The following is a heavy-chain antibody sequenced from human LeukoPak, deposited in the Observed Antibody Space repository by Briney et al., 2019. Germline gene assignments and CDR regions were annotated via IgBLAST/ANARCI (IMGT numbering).Heavy chain of an antibody. D-gene: IGHD3-16*01. V-gene: IGHV4-4*07. CDR3: ARSGGSGFQLDN. J-gene: IGHJ4*02. CDR1: GGSISSYY. Sequence: PSETLSLTCTVSGGSISSYYWSWIRQPAGKGLEWIGRSYTSGSPNYNPSLKGRATMSVDTSKNQFSLKLSSVTAADTAVYYCARSGGSGFQLDNWGQGTLVTVSS. CDR2: SYTSGSP.